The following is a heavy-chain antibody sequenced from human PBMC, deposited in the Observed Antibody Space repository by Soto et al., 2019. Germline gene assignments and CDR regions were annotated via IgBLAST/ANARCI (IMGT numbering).Heavy chain of an antibody. Sequence: LRLSCAAAWFTVSSNYMSWVRQAPFNGLEWVSVIYSGGSTYYADSVKGRFTISRDNSKNTLYLQMNSLRAEDTAVYYCARGYDSSGYYPWPYYFDYWGQGTLVTVSS. J-gene: IGHJ4*02. CDR3: ARGYDSSGYYPWPYYFDY. D-gene: IGHD3-22*01. V-gene: IGHV3-53*01. CDR2: IYSGGST. CDR1: WFTVSSNY.